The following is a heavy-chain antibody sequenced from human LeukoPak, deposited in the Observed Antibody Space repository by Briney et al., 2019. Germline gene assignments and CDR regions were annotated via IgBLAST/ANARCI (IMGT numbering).Heavy chain of an antibody. CDR2: IYHSGST. J-gene: IGHJ4*02. Sequence: SETLSLTCTVSGYSISSGYYWGWIRQPPGKGLEWIGYIYHSGSTYYNPSLKSRVTISVDRSKNQFSLKLSSVTAADTAVYYCARASCSSTSCYIGGDIDYWDQGTLVTVSS. V-gene: IGHV4-38-2*02. D-gene: IGHD2-2*02. CDR1: GYSISSGYY. CDR3: ARASCSSTSCYIGGDIDY.